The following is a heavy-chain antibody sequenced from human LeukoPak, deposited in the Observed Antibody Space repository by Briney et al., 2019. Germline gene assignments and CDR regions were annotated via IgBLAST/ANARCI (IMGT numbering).Heavy chain of an antibody. CDR2: IWYDGSNK. V-gene: IGHV3-30*19. CDR1: GFTFSSYG. J-gene: IGHJ3*02. Sequence: GGSLRLSCAASGFTFSSYGMHWVRQAPGKGLEWVAVIWYDGSNKYYADSVKGRFTISRDNSKNTLYLQMNSLRAEDTAVYYCASVGAIRGAFDIWGQGTMVTVSS. CDR3: ASVGAIRGAFDI. D-gene: IGHD1-26*01.